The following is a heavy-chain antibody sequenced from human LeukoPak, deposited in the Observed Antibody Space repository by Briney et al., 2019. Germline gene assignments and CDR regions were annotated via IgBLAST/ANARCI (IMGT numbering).Heavy chain of an antibody. CDR1: GGSFSSHA. J-gene: IGHJ6*03. CDR3: ARGLQYQLLKALGYYYMDV. CDR2: IIPISGTA. Sequence: ASVKVSCKASGGSFSSHAIAWVRQAPGQGPEWMGGIIPISGTANYAQKFQGRVTITTDESTSTAYMELSSLTSDDTAVYYCARGLQYQLLKALGYYYMDVWGEGTTVTVSS. V-gene: IGHV1-69*05. D-gene: IGHD2-2*01.